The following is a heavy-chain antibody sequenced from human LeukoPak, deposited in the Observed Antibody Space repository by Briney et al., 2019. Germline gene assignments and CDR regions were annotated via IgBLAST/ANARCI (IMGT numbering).Heavy chain of an antibody. V-gene: IGHV3-53*01. CDR1: GLFVSSDY. J-gene: IGHJ3*02. CDR3: ARVRGGSRGNAFDI. CDR2: IYSGGKT. Sequence: GGSLRLSCAVSGLFVSSDYMTWVRQAPGKGLEWVSLIYSGGKTYYTDSVKGRFTISRDNPNKTLFLQMNGLRAEDTAVYYCARVRGGSRGNAFDIWGQGAMVTVS. D-gene: IGHD6-25*01.